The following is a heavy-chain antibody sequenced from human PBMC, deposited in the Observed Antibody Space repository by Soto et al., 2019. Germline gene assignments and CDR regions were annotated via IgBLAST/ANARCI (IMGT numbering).Heavy chain of an antibody. CDR1: GFTFSSYA. CDR3: SKGLGYCSGGSCSYAFDI. V-gene: IGHV3-23*01. D-gene: IGHD2-15*01. J-gene: IGHJ3*02. Sequence: GGSLRLSCAASGFTFSSYAMSWVRQAPGKGLEWVSAISGSGGSTYYADYVKGRFTISRDNSKNTLYLQMNSLRAEDTALYYFSKGLGYCSGGSCSYAFDIWGQGTMVTVSS. CDR2: ISGSGGST.